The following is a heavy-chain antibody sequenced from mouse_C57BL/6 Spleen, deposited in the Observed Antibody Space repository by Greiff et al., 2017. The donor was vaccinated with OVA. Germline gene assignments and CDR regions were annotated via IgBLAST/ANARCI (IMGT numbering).Heavy chain of an antibody. CDR2: IDPTDSYT. D-gene: IGHD2-3*01. J-gene: IGHJ4*01. CDR3: ARGGDGSYAAMEY. V-gene: IGHV1-69*01. CDR1: GYTFTSYW. Sequence: VQLQQPGAELVMPGASVKLSCKASGYTFTSYWMHWVKQRPGQGLEWIGEIDPTDSYTNYNKKFKGKSTLTVDKSSSTAYMQLSSLTSEDSAVYYCARGGDGSYAAMEYWGQGTSVTVSS.